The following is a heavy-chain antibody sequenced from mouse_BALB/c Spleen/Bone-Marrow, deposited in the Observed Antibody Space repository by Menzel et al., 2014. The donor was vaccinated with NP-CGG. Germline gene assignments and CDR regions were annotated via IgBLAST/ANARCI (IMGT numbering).Heavy chain of an antibody. CDR2: IYYSGTI. CDR1: GISITTGNYR. Sequence: ESGPGLVKPSQTVSLTCTVTGISITTGNYRWSWIRQFPGNKLEWIGYIYYSGTITYNPSLTSRTTITRDTSKNQFFLEMNALTAEDTATYCCARDGNYAMDYWGQGTSVAVSS. CDR3: ARDGNYAMDY. D-gene: IGHD1-1*02. V-gene: IGHV3-5*02. J-gene: IGHJ4*01.